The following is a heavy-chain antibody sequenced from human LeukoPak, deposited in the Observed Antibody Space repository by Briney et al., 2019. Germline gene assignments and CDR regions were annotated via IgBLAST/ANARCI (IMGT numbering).Heavy chain of an antibody. Sequence: GGSLRLSCAASGFTLSSYSMNWVRQAPGKGLEWVSSISSSSSYIYYADSVKGRFTISRDNAKNSLYLQMNSLRAEDTAVYYCARVRSFYYYYMDVWGKGATVTVSS. CDR3: ARVRSFYYYYMDV. D-gene: IGHD3-16*02. J-gene: IGHJ6*03. CDR1: GFTLSSYS. CDR2: ISSSSSYI. V-gene: IGHV3-21*01.